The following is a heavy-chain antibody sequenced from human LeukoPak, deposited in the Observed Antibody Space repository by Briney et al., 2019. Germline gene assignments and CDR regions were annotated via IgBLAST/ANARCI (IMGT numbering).Heavy chain of an antibody. D-gene: IGHD3-10*01. CDR3: ATRLHVGLRD. V-gene: IGHV1-24*01. CDR2: FDPEDGET. J-gene: IGHJ4*02. CDR1: GGTFSSYA. Sequence: ASVKVSCKASGGTFSSYAISWVRQAPGKGLEWMGGFDPEDGETIYAQKFQGRVTMTEDTSTDTAYMELSSLRSEDTAVYYCATRLHVGLRDWGQGTLVTVSS.